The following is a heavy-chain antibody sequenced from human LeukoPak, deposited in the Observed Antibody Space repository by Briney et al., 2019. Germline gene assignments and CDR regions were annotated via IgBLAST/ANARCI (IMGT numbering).Heavy chain of an antibody. V-gene: IGHV4-34*01. CDR3: ARANFEEVRGGEYFDY. J-gene: IGHJ4*02. CDR2: INHSGST. Sequence: PSETLSLTCAVYGGSFSGYYWSWIRQPPGKGLEWIGEINHSGSTNYNPSLKSRVTMSVDTSKNQFSLKLSSVTAADTAVYYCARANFEEVRGGEYFDYWGQGTLVTVSS. D-gene: IGHD3-10*01. CDR1: GGSFSGYY.